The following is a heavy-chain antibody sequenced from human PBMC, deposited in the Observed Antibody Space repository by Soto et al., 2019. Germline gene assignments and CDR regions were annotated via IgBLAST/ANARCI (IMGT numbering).Heavy chain of an antibody. Sequence: VGSLRLSCAASGFTFSSYAMSWVRQAPGKGLEWVSAISGSGGSTYYADSVKGRFTISRDNSKNTLYLQMNSLRAEDTAVYYCAKGPSSLLVPYYYYGMDVWGQGTTVTVSS. CDR1: GFTFSSYA. CDR3: AKGPSSLLVPYYYYGMDV. V-gene: IGHV3-23*01. CDR2: ISGSGGST. J-gene: IGHJ6*02. D-gene: IGHD6-19*01.